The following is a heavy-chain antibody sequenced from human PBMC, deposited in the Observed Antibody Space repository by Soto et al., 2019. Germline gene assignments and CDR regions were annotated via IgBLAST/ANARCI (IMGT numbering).Heavy chain of an antibody. Sequence: GGSLRLSCAASGLTFSSYWMSWVRQAPGKGLEWVANIKQDGSEKYYVDSVKGRFTISRDNAKNSLYLQMNSLRAEDTAVYYCARIRYSSSLYFDYWGQGTLVTVSS. D-gene: IGHD6-13*01. CDR3: ARIRYSSSLYFDY. CDR2: IKQDGSEK. V-gene: IGHV3-7*01. J-gene: IGHJ4*02. CDR1: GLTFSSYW.